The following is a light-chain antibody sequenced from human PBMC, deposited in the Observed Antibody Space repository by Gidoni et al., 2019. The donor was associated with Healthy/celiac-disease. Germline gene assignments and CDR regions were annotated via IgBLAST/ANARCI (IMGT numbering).Light chain of an antibody. CDR2: AAS. V-gene: IGKV1-39*01. CDR1: QSISSY. J-gene: IGKJ4*01. Sequence: DIQMSQSPSSLSASVGDRVTITCRASQSISSYLNWYQQKPGKAPKLLIYAASRLQSGVPSRFSGRGSGTDFTLTISSLQPEDFATYYCQQSYSTPLTFXGXTKVEIK. CDR3: QQSYSTPLT.